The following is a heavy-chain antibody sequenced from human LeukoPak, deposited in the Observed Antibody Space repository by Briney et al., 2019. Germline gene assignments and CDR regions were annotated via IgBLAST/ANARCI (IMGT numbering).Heavy chain of an antibody. D-gene: IGHD3-3*01. CDR1: GFTFSDYY. CDR3: ARSSVNFWSGYYQPADY. CDR2: ISSSGSTI. Sequence: GGSLRLPCAASGFTFSDYYMSWIRQAPGKGLEWVSYISSSGSTIYYADSVKGRFTISRDNAKNSLYLQMNSLRAEDTAVYYCARSSVNFWSGYYQPADYWGQGTLVTVSS. V-gene: IGHV3-11*01. J-gene: IGHJ4*02.